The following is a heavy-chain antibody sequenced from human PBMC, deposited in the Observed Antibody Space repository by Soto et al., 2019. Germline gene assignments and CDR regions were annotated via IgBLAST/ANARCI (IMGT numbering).Heavy chain of an antibody. Sequence: QVQLVQSGAEVKQPGASVKVSCKTSGYLFNSYGLSWVRQAPGQGLEWMGWISGYNAKTTYEQKFQGRVIMTIDTSTSTAYMELRSLRFDETAVYYCARDETYSSYFFDYWGQGTLVSVSS. CDR2: ISGYNAKT. CDR3: ARDETYSSYFFDY. CDR1: GYLFNSYG. V-gene: IGHV1-18*04. J-gene: IGHJ4*02. D-gene: IGHD1-26*01.